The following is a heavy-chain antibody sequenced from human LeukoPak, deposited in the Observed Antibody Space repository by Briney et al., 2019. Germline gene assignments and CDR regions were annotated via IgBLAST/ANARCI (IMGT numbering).Heavy chain of an antibody. CDR2: ISSDGGST. Sequence: GGSLRLSCSASGFTFSSYAMYWVRQAPGKELEYVSAISSDGGSTYYADSVKGRFIISRDNSKNTVSLQMSSLRDEDTAVYYCAYSDFDYWGQGTLLTVSS. D-gene: IGHD2-15*01. J-gene: IGHJ4*02. CDR1: GFTFSSYA. CDR3: AYSDFDY. V-gene: IGHV3-64D*06.